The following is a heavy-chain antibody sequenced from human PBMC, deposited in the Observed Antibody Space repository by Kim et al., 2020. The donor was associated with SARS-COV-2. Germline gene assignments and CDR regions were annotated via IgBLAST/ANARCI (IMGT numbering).Heavy chain of an antibody. D-gene: IGHD2-2*01. Sequence: GGSLRLSCAASGFTFSSYGMHWVRQAPGKGLEWVAVISYDGSNKYYADSVKGRFTISRDNSKNTLYLQMNSLRAEDTAVYYCAKESGVPAARVEDYYYGMDVWGQGTTVTVSS. CDR2: ISYDGSNK. CDR3: AKESGVPAARVEDYYYGMDV. CDR1: GFTFSSYG. J-gene: IGHJ6*02. V-gene: IGHV3-30*18.